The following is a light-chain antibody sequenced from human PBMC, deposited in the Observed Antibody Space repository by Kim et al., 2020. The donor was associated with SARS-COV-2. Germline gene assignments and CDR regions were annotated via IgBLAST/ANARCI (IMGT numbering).Light chain of an antibody. CDR1: SGSVSTSYY. J-gene: IGLJ3*02. CDR3: VLYMGSGIWV. Sequence: GGTITLTCGLSSGSVSTSYYPSWYQQTPGQAPRTLIYSTNTRSSGVPDRFSGSILGNKAALTIAGGQADDESDYYCVLYMGSGIWVFGGGTQLTVL. V-gene: IGLV8-61*01. CDR2: STN.